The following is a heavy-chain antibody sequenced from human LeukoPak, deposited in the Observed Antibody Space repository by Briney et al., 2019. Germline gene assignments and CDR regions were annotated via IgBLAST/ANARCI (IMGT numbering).Heavy chain of an antibody. CDR3: ARDMSIGGRGCRNPYYFDY. J-gene: IGHJ4*02. D-gene: IGHD3-16*01. V-gene: IGHV4-39*07. Sequence: SETLSLTCTVSGGSISSSSYYWGWNRQPPGKGLEWSGSIYYSGSTYYNPSLKSRVTMSVDTSEKQFSLKLSSVTAADTAVYYCARDMSIGGRGCRNPYYFDYWGQGTLVTVSS. CDR2: IYYSGST. CDR1: GGSISSSSYY.